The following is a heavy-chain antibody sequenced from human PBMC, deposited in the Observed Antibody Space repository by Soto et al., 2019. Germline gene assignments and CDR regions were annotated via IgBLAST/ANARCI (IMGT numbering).Heavy chain of an antibody. J-gene: IGHJ4*02. V-gene: IGHV1-46*01. CDR2: INPSGGST. CDR1: GYTFTSYY. CDR3: ARSIAARQIAAAARGAFDY. Sequence: GASVKVSCKASGYTFTSYYMHWVRQAPGQGLEWMGIINPSGGSTSYAQKFQGRVTMTRDTSTSTVYMELSSLRSEDTAVYYCARSIAARQIAAAARGAFDYWGQGTLVTVSS. D-gene: IGHD6-6*01.